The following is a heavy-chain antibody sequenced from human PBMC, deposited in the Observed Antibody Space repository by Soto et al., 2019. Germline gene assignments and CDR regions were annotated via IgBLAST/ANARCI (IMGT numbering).Heavy chain of an antibody. J-gene: IGHJ6*01. D-gene: IGHD3-3*01. CDR2: VYYTGRT. CDR1: GASITQYY. Sequence: PSETLSLTCTVSGASITQYYWTWIRQPPGKGLEWIGRVYYTGRTDYNPSLESRVALSLDASRSQLSLTLTSVTAADTAVYYCARGWLLLEYYYYYGMDVWGQGTTVTVSS. CDR3: ARGWLLLEYYYYYGMDV. V-gene: IGHV4-59*12.